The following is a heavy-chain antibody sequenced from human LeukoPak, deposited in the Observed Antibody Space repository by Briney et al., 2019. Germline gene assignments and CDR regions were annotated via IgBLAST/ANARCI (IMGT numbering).Heavy chain of an antibody. J-gene: IGHJ3*02. D-gene: IGHD3-22*01. Sequence: PSETLPLTCTASSYSISSDYYWGWIRQPPGKGLEWIGSIFHRGTTYCNPSLKSRVTISVDTSKNQFSLKLSSVTAADTAVYFCARGPYSYDSSGAFDIWGQGTMVTVSS. CDR1: SYSISSDYY. V-gene: IGHV4-38-2*02. CDR2: IFHRGTT. CDR3: ARGPYSYDSSGAFDI.